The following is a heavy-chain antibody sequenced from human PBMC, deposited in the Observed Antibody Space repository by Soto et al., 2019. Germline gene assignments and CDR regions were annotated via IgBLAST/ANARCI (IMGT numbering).Heavy chain of an antibody. Sequence: GGSLRLSCAASGFTFSAYSMNWVRQAPGKGLEWVSSISSRSSYIYYADSVKGRFTISRDNAKNSLYLQMNSLRAEDTAVYYCAAFGELYGEFDYWGQGTLVTVSS. CDR3: AAFGELYGEFDY. J-gene: IGHJ4*02. CDR1: GFTFSAYS. V-gene: IGHV3-21*01. CDR2: ISSRSSYI. D-gene: IGHD3-10*01.